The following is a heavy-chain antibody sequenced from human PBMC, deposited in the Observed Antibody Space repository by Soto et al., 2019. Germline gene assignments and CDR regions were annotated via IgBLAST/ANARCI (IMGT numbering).Heavy chain of an antibody. CDR3: ARVPIVVVPAAIWYWFDP. CDR1: GGSISSSSYY. D-gene: IGHD2-2*01. CDR2: IYYSGST. V-gene: IGHV4-39*01. Sequence: LSENLSLTCTVSGGSISSSSYYWGWIRQPPGKGLEWIGSIYYSGSTYYNPSLKSRVTISVDTSKNQFSLKLSSVTAADTAVYYCARVPIVVVPAAIWYWFDPWGQGTLVTVSS. J-gene: IGHJ5*02.